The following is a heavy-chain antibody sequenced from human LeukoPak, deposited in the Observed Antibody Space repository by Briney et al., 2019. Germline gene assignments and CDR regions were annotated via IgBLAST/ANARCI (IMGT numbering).Heavy chain of an antibody. CDR2: ISSSSSYI. V-gene: IGHV3-21*01. CDR1: GFTFSSNA. CDR3: ARDTQYGENWFDP. Sequence: GGSLRLSCAASGFTFSSNAMTWVRQAPGKGLEWVSSISSSSSYIYYADSVKGRFTISRDNAKNSLYLQMNSLRAEDTAVYYCARDTQYGENWFDPWGQGTLVTVSS. J-gene: IGHJ5*02. D-gene: IGHD4-17*01.